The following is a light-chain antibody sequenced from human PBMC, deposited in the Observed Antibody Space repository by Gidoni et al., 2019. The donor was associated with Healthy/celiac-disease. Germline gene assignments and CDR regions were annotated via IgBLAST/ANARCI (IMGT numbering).Light chain of an antibody. V-gene: IGKV1-39*01. J-gene: IGKJ4*01. CDR3: QQSYSTLALT. CDR2: AAS. CDR1: QSISSY. Sequence: LQMTPSPSSLSASVRDRVTLTCRSSQSISSYLTWYQQKPGKAPKLLIYAASSLKSGVPSRFSGSGSGTELNLTISSRQPEDFETDYCQQSYSTLALTFGGGTKVEIK.